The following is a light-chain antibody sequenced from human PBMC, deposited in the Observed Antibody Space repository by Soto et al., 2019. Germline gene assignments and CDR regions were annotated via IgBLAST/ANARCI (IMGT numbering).Light chain of an antibody. CDR1: QSVSRSD. J-gene: IGKJ4*01. Sequence: EIVLTQSPGTLSLSPGERATLSCRDRQSVSRSDLAWYQQTPGQDTRLLIHGASSRATDIPDRFSGSGSGTDFTLTISRLEPEGFAVYYCQQYGSSLLTFGGGTKVEIK. CDR3: QQYGSSLLT. V-gene: IGKV3-20*01. CDR2: GAS.